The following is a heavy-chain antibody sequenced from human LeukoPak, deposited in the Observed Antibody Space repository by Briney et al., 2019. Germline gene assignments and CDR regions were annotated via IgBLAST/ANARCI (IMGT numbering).Heavy chain of an antibody. J-gene: IGHJ4*02. V-gene: IGHV7-4-1*02. CDR2: LDTNTGNP. CDR3: LRDRCRGDGCYSRFDY. Sequence: ASVKVSCKASGYTFTSYAINWVRQAPGQGLEWMGGLDTNTGNPMYAQGFTGRFVFSLDTSVSTAYLQISSLKAEDTAVYYCLRDRCRGDGCYSRFDYWGQGTLITVSS. CDR1: GYTFTSYA. D-gene: IGHD2-15*01.